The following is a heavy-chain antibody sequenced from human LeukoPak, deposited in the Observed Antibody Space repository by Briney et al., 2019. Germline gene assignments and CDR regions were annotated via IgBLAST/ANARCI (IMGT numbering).Heavy chain of an antibody. D-gene: IGHD3-10*01. CDR1: GFTFDDYG. CDR2: INSDGSST. Sequence: GSLRLSCAASGFTFDDYGMSWVRQAPGKGLVWVSRINSDGSSTSYADSVKGRFTISRDNAKNTLYLQMNSLRAEDTAVYYCARAVRVRRFYYYMDVWGKGTTVTVSS. V-gene: IGHV3-74*01. J-gene: IGHJ6*03. CDR3: ARAVRVRRFYYYMDV.